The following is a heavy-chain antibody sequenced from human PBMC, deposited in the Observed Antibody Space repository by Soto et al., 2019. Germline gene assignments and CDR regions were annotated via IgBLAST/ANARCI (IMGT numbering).Heavy chain of an antibody. V-gene: IGHV1-69*13. CDR1: GGTFSSYA. Sequence: SVKVSCKVSGGTFSSYAFSWVRQAPGHGLEWMGGIFPIFGTANYAQNFQGRVTITADESTSTSYMELGSLRSEDAAMYYCALTRGVDTAMVQGYSFDYSGQGTLVTVSS. CDR3: ALTRGVDTAMVQGYSFDY. D-gene: IGHD5-18*01. CDR2: IFPIFGTA. J-gene: IGHJ4*02.